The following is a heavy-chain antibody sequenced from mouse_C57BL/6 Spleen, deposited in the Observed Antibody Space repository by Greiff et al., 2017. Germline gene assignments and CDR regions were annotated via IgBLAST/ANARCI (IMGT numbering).Heavy chain of an antibody. CDR3: ARDPITTVVAPFDY. Sequence: LVESGAELARPGASVKMSCKASGYTFTSYTMHWVKQRPGQGLEWIGYINPSSGYTKYNQKFKDKATLTADKSSSTAYMQLSSLTSEDSAVYDCARDPITTVVAPFDYWGQGTTLTVSS. CDR1: GYTFTSYT. D-gene: IGHD1-1*01. CDR2: INPSSGYT. J-gene: IGHJ2*01. V-gene: IGHV1-4*01.